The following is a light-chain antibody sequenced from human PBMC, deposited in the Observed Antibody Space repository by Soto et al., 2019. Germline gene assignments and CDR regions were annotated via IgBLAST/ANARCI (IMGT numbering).Light chain of an antibody. V-gene: IGKV1-9*01. J-gene: IGKJ1*01. Sequence: DIQLTQSPYFLSASVGGRVTITCRASQGIGSYLAWYQQKTGKAPKLLIYKASTLKSGVPSRFSGSGSGTEFTLTISSLQPDDFATYYCQHYNSYSEAFGQGTKVDIK. CDR3: QHYNSYSEA. CDR1: QGIGSY. CDR2: KAS.